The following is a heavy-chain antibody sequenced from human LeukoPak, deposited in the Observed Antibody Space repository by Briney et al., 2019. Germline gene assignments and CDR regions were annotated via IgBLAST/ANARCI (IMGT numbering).Heavy chain of an antibody. CDR1: GFPFSVYE. CDR2: IGSSGAIR. CDR3: ALLAVASDFDY. D-gene: IGHD6-19*01. Sequence: GGSLRLSCAVSGFPFSVYEMNWVRRAPGEGLEWVSNIGSSGAIRHYADSVKGRFSISRDNAENSLFLQMNSLRVEDTGIYYCALLAVASDFDYWGQGALVTVSS. J-gene: IGHJ4*02. V-gene: IGHV3-48*03.